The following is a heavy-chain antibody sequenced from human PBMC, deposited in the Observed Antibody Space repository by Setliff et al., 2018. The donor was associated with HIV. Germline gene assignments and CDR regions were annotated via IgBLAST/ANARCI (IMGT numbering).Heavy chain of an antibody. CDR2: INYSGGT. CDR3: ARGRGWYGY. Sequence: SETLSLTCAVYGGSFSAYYWSRIRQPPGKGLEWIGEINYSGGTNYIPSLKSRVAISVDTSKNQFSLKLSSVSAADTAVYYCARGRGWYGYWGQGTVVTVSS. D-gene: IGHD6-19*01. V-gene: IGHV4-34*01. J-gene: IGHJ4*02. CDR1: GGSFSAYY.